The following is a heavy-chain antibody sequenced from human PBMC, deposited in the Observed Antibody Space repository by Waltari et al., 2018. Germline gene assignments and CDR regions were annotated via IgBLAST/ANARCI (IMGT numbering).Heavy chain of an antibody. CDR1: GFPFSGYF. V-gene: IGHV3-72*01. Sequence: EVQLVASGGGLVQPGGSLRLSCEASGFPFSGYFIDWVRHTPGKGLEWVGRVRTKSYSYSADYAASVKDRFILSRDDSKNSVYLQMSGLKTEDTAIYYCARDNSWTYDYWGQGTLVTVSP. CDR3: ARDNSWTYDY. J-gene: IGHJ4*02. CDR2: VRTKSYSYSA. D-gene: IGHD3-3*01.